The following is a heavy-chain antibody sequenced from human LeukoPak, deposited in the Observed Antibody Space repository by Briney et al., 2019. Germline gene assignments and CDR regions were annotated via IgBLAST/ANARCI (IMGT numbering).Heavy chain of an antibody. CDR3: ARVRATNYYDSSGYRLWPNFDY. D-gene: IGHD3-22*01. Sequence: ASVKVSCKASGYTFTSYGISWVRQAPGQGLEWMGWISAYNGNTNYAQKFQGRVTITTDESTSTAYMELSSLRSEDTAVYYCARVRATNYYDSSGYRLWPNFDYWGQGTLVTVSS. CDR1: GYTFTSYG. V-gene: IGHV1-18*01. J-gene: IGHJ4*02. CDR2: ISAYNGNT.